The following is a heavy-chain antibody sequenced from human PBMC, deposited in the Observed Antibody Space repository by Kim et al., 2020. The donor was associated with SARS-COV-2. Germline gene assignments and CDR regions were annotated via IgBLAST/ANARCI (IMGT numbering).Heavy chain of an antibody. CDR3: ARGHPFYGSGSYSHFDY. V-gene: IGHV1-8*01. CDR1: GYTFTSYD. J-gene: IGHJ4*02. CDR2: MNPNSGNT. Sequence: ASVKVSCKASGYTFTSYDINWVRQATGQGLEWMGWMNPNSGNTGYAQKFQGRVTMTRNTSISTAYMELSSLRSEDTAVYYCARGHPFYGSGSYSHFDYWGQGTLVTVSS. D-gene: IGHD3-10*01.